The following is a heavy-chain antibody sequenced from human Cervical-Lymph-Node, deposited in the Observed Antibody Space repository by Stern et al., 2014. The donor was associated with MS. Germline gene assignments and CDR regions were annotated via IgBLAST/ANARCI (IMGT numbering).Heavy chain of an antibody. CDR3: AKPVVTAIPFDS. D-gene: IGHD2-21*02. V-gene: IGHV3-30*18. CDR2: ISYDGMVQ. J-gene: IGHJ4*02. CDR1: AFNFNRYG. Sequence: DQLVESGGGVVQPGGSLRLSCAGSAFNFNRYGMHWVRQAPGKGRAWVAFISYDGMVQYYADSVKGRFIISRDNSKNTLSLQMNSLRREDTAVYYCAKPVVTAIPFDSWGQGTLVTVSS.